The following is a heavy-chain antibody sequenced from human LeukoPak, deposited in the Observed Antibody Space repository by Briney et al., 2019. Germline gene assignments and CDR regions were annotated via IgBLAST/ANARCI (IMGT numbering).Heavy chain of an antibody. CDR1: GFTFSSYG. CDR3: AKTPDYYGSGSTDY. J-gene: IGHJ4*02. D-gene: IGHD3-10*01. Sequence: PGGSLRLSCAASGFTFSSYGMSWVRQAPGKGLEWVSAISGSGGSTYYADSVKGRFTISRDNPKNTLYLQMNSLRAEDTAVYYCAKTPDYYGSGSTDYWGQGTLVTVSS. V-gene: IGHV3-23*01. CDR2: ISGSGGST.